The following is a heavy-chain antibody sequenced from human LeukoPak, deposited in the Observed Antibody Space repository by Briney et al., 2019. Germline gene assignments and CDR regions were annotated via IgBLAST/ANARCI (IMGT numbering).Heavy chain of an antibody. CDR1: GFTFSSYA. CDR2: ISGSGGST. D-gene: IGHD2-2*01. V-gene: IGHV3-23*01. Sequence: PGGSLRLSCAASGFTFSSYAMSWVRKAPGKGLEWVSAISGSGGSTYYADSVKGRFTISRDNSKNTLYLQMNSLRAEDTAVYYCAKDRERGWVVPAARSFDYWGQGTLVTVSS. J-gene: IGHJ4*02. CDR3: AKDRERGWVVPAARSFDY.